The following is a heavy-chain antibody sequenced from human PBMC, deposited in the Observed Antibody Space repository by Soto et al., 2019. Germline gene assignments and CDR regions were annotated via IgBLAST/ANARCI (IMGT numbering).Heavy chain of an antibody. J-gene: IGHJ4*02. D-gene: IGHD5-12*01. V-gene: IGHV2-5*02. CDR2: IYWDDDQ. CDR1: GFSLDTSGVG. Sequence: QITLKESGPTLVKPTQTLTLTCTFSGFSLDTSGVGVGWIRQAPGEALEGLGVIYWDDDQRYSPALRNRLTITKDTSKNQVVLTMTNMNPVDAGTYYCARRRIYNGYDSWGQGTLVTVSS. CDR3: ARRRIYNGYDS.